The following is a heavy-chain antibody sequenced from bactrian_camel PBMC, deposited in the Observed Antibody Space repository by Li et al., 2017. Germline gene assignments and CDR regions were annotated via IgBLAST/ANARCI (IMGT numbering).Heavy chain of an antibody. CDR2: LYIGTGST. CDR1: EYTYRSYC. D-gene: IGHD2*01. V-gene: IGHV3S1*01. CDR3: APSPYCTGGYCYFVTSFGY. J-gene: IGHJ6*01. Sequence: HVQLVESGGGSVQNGGSLRLSCVVVSEYTYRSYCMGWFRQAPGKEREGVAALYIGTGSTYYADFAEGRFTISHDNAKNMLYLDMNSLKSEDAALYYCAPSPYCTGGYCYFVTSFGYWGQGTQVTVS.